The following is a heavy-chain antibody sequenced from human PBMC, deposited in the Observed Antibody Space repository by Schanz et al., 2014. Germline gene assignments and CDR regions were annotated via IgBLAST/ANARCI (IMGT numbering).Heavy chain of an antibody. D-gene: IGHD2-8*02. Sequence: VQLLQFGGGLVKPGGSLRLSCAASGFTFSSYSMNWVRQAPGKGLEWVSSISSSSSYIYYADSVKGRFTISRDNAKNSLYLQMNSLRAEDTAVYYCARDSLRGATGGYGMDVWGQGTTVTVSS. CDR3: ARDSLRGATGGYGMDV. CDR2: ISSSSSYI. V-gene: IGHV3-21*01. CDR1: GFTFSSYS. J-gene: IGHJ6*02.